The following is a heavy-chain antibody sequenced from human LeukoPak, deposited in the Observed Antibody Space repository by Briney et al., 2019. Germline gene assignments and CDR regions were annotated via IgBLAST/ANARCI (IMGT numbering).Heavy chain of an antibody. CDR2: IYYSGST. CDR1: GGSISSYY. CDR3: ARDGIAAAAENYFDY. Sequence: KPSETLSLTCTVSGGSISSYYWSWIRQPPGKGLEWIGYIYYSGSTNYNPSLKSRVTISVDTSKNQFSLKLSSVTAADTAVYYCARDGIAAAAENYFDYWGQGTLVTVSS. V-gene: IGHV4-59*01. D-gene: IGHD6-13*01. J-gene: IGHJ4*02.